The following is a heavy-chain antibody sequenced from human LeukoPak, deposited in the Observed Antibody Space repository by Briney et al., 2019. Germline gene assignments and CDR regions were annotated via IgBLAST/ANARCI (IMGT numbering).Heavy chain of an antibody. CDR3: ARNYGGYVHGFDY. D-gene: IGHD5-12*01. CDR2: ISDSGNA. CDR1: GGSINRYY. Sequence: SETLSLTCTVSGGSINRYYWSWIRLPPGKGLQWIGYISDSGNANYNPSLKSRVTMSVDTSKKQFSLKLSTATAADTAVYYCARNYGGYVHGFDYWGQGTLVTVSS. V-gene: IGHV4-59*08. J-gene: IGHJ4*02.